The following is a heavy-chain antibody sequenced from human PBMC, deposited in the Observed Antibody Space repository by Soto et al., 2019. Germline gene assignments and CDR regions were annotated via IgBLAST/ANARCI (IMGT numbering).Heavy chain of an antibody. CDR2: ISSSSSYI. D-gene: IGHD3-22*01. CDR3: ARLDDYYYDSSGYHPSSYYGMDV. Sequence: GGSLRLSCAASGFTFSSYSMNWVRQAPGKGLEWVSSISSSSSYIYYADSVKGRFTISRDNAKNSLYLQMNSLRAEDTAVYYCARLDDYYYDSSGYHPSSYYGMDVWGQGTTVTVS. CDR1: GFTFSSYS. V-gene: IGHV3-21*01. J-gene: IGHJ6*02.